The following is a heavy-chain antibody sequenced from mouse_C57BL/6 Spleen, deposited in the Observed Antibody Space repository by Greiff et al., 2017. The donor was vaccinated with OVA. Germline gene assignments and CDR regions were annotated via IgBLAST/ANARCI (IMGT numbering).Heavy chain of an antibody. CDR2: IYPGDGDT. CDR1: GYAFSSSW. V-gene: IGHV1-82*01. J-gene: IGHJ4*01. D-gene: IGHD1-3*01. CDR3: ARGSSSYYAMDD. Sequence: VQLQESGPELVKPGASVKISCKASGYAFSSSWMNWVKQRPGKGLEWIGRIYPGDGDTNYNGKFKGKATLTADKSSRTAYMQLSSLTSEDSAVYFCARGSSSYYAMDDWGQGTSVTVSS.